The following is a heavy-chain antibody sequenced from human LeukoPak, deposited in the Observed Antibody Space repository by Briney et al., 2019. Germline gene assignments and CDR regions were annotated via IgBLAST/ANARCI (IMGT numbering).Heavy chain of an antibody. J-gene: IGHJ4*02. Sequence: GASVKVSCKASGYTFTSYDINWVRQATGQGLEWMGWMNPNSGNTGYAQKFQGRVTMTRNTSISTAYMELSSLRSEDTAVYYCARVSSLMAGNFDYRGQGTLVTVSP. CDR1: GYTFTSYD. CDR3: ARVSSLMAGNFDY. D-gene: IGHD6-19*01. V-gene: IGHV1-8*01. CDR2: MNPNSGNT.